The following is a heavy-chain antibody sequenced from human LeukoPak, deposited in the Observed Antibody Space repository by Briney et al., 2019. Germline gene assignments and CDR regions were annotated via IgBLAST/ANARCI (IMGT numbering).Heavy chain of an antibody. CDR2: INPNSGGT. CDR1: GYTFTGYY. D-gene: IGHD6-13*01. CDR3: ARRSGYSGSWYSRRVEKPFDY. V-gene: IGHV1-2*02. Sequence: ASVKVSCKASGYTFTGYYMHWVRQAPGQGLEWMGWINPNSGGTNYAQKFQGRVTMTRDTSISTAYMKLSRLRSDDTAVYYCARRSGYSGSWYSRRVEKPFDYWGQGTLVTVSS. J-gene: IGHJ4*02.